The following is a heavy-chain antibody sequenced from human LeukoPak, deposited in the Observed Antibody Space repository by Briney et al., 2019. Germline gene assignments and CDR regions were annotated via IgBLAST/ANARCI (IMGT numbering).Heavy chain of an antibody. Sequence: AASVKVSCKASGYTFTSYGISWVRQAPGQGLEWMGWISAYNGNTNYAQKLQGRVTMTTDTSTSTAYMELRSLRSDDTAVYYCARYCGSFPYGVWFGESLAPYYMDVWGKGTTVTISS. D-gene: IGHD3-10*01. CDR1: GYTFTSYG. CDR3: ARYCGSFPYGVWFGESLAPYYMDV. V-gene: IGHV1-18*01. J-gene: IGHJ6*03. CDR2: ISAYNGNT.